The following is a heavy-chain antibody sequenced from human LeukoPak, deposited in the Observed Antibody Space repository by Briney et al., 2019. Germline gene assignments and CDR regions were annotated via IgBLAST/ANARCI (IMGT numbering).Heavy chain of an antibody. D-gene: IGHD6-13*01. CDR3: ARDRPGIAAADIDY. V-gene: IGHV3-21*01. CDR2: ISSSSSYI. Sequence: GGSLRLSCAASGFTFSIYSMNWVRQAPGKGLEWVSSISSSSSYIYYADSVKGRFTISRDNAKNSLYLQMNSLRAEDTAVYYCARDRPGIAAADIDYWGQGTLVTVSS. J-gene: IGHJ4*02. CDR1: GFTFSIYS.